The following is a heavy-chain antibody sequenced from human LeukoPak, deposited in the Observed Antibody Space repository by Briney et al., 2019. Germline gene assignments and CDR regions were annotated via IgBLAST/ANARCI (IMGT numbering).Heavy chain of an antibody. CDR3: ARDLVTGDDYGGNSGLDY. J-gene: IGHJ4*02. D-gene: IGHD4-23*01. CDR2: INPSGGST. CDR1: GYTFTSYY. V-gene: IGHV1-46*01. Sequence: GASVKVSCRASGYTFTSYYMHWVRQAPGQGLEWMGIINPSGGSTSYAQKFQGRVTMTRDTSTSTVYMELSSLRSEDTAVYYCARDLVTGDDYGGNSGLDYWGQGTLVTVSS.